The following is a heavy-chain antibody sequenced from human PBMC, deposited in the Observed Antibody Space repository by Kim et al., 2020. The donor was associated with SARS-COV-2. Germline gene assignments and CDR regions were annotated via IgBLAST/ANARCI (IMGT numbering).Heavy chain of an antibody. D-gene: IGHD3-10*01. CDR1: GYTFTSYG. CDR3: ARDPPPLWFGEGGFDY. J-gene: IGHJ4*02. Sequence: ASVKVSCKASGYTFTSYGISWVRQAPGQGLEWMGWISAYNGNTNYAQKLQGRVTMTTDTSTSTAYMELRSLRSDDTAVYYCARDPPPLWFGEGGFDYWGQGTLVTVSS. CDR2: ISAYNGNT. V-gene: IGHV1-18*04.